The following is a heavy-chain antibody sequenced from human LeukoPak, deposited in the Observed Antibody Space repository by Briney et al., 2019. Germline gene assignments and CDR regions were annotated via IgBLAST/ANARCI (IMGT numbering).Heavy chain of an antibody. Sequence: GASVKVSCKASGGTFSSYAISWVRQAPGQGLEWMGGTIPIFGTANYAQKFQGRVTITADESTSTAYMELSSLRSEDTAVYYCARDPSSMVRGATDDYWGQGTLVTVSS. CDR1: GGTFSSYA. CDR2: TIPIFGTA. CDR3: ARDPSSMVRGATDDY. J-gene: IGHJ4*02. D-gene: IGHD3-10*01. V-gene: IGHV1-69*13.